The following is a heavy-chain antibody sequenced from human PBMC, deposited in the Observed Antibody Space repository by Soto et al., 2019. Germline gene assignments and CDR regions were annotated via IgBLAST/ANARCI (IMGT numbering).Heavy chain of an antibody. CDR3: VRGDGDRYDGHGYLGRH. CDR1: GFTFSIYW. J-gene: IGHJ4*02. V-gene: IGHV3-74*01. Sequence: EVQLLESGGGLVQPGGSLRLSCAASGFTFSIYWMHWVRQAPGKGLVWVSRMNMDGSRTSYADFAKGRFTISRDDAKSTVYLQMGNLRAEDTAVYYCVRGDGDRYDGHGYLGRHWGQGTLVTVSS. CDR2: MNMDGSRT. D-gene: IGHD2-21*01.